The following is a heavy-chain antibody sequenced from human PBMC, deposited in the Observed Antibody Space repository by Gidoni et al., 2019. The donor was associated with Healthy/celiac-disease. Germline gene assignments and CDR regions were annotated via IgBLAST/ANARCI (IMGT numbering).Heavy chain of an antibody. V-gene: IGHV3-21*01. D-gene: IGHD2-2*01. CDR2: ISSSSSYI. Sequence: EVQLVESGGGLVKPGGSLRLSCAASGLTFSSYSMTWVRQAPGKGLEWVSSISSSSSYIYYADSVKGRFTISRDNAKNSLYLQMNSLRAEDTAVYYCARDGRYCSSTSCQWDYYYGMDVWGQGTTVTVSS. J-gene: IGHJ6*02. CDR3: ARDGRYCSSTSCQWDYYYGMDV. CDR1: GLTFSSYS.